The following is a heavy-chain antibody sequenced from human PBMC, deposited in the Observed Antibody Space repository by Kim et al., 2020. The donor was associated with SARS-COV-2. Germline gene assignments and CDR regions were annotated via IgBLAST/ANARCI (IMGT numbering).Heavy chain of an antibody. CDR1: GYTFTSYG. Sequence: ASVKVSCKASGYTFTSYGISWVRQAPGQGLEWMGLISAYNGNTNYAQKLQGRVTMTTDTSTSTAYMELRSLRSDDTAVYYCARERLGDTAMVGMDVWGQGTTVTVSS. J-gene: IGHJ6*02. D-gene: IGHD5-18*01. CDR3: ARERLGDTAMVGMDV. V-gene: IGHV1-18*01. CDR2: ISAYNGNT.